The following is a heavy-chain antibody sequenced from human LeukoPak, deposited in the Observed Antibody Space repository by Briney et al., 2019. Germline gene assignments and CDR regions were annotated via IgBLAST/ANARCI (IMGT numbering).Heavy chain of an antibody. CDR1: GGSISSSNW. D-gene: IGHD2-15*01. CDR3: ARQRLPEQGYCSAGSCYPRYEFDY. CDR2: IYHSGST. V-gene: IGHV4-4*02. Sequence: SGTLSLTCAVSGGSISSSNWWSWVRQPPGKGLEWIGEIYHSGSTNYNPSLKSRVTISVDTSKNQFSLKLRSVTAADTAVYYCARQRLPEQGYCSAGSCYPRYEFDYWGQGTLVTVSS. J-gene: IGHJ4*02.